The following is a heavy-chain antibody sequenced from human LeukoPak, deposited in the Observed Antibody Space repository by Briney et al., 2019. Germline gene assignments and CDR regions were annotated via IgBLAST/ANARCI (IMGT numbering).Heavy chain of an antibody. CDR3: ARVIWFNIFDY. Sequence: GGSLRLSCAASGFTFSDYYMSWIRQAPGRGLEWVSYISSSGSTIYYADSVKGRFTISRDNAKNSLYLQMNSLRAEDTAVYYCARVIWFNIFDYWGQGTLVTVSS. V-gene: IGHV3-11*01. J-gene: IGHJ4*02. D-gene: IGHD3-10*01. CDR2: ISSSGSTI. CDR1: GFTFSDYY.